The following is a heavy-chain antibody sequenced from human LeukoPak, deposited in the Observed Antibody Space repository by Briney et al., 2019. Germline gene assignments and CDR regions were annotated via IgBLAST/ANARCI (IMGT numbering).Heavy chain of an antibody. CDR2: IWYDGSNK. V-gene: IGHV3-33*01. CDR3: ARDSGGYYDARNAFDI. J-gene: IGHJ3*02. Sequence: PGRSLRLSCAASGFTFSSYGMHWVRQAPGKGLEWVAVIWYDGSNKYYADSVKGRFTISRDNSKNTLYLQMNSLRAEDTAVYYCARDSGGYYDARNAFDIWGQGTMVTVSS. CDR1: GFTFSSYG. D-gene: IGHD3-22*01.